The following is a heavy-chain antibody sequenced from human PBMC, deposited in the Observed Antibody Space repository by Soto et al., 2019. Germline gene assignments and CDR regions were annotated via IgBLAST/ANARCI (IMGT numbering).Heavy chain of an antibody. D-gene: IGHD3-10*01. CDR1: GASINNFAYY. J-gene: IGHJ5*01. Sequence: SETLSLTCSVSGASINNFAYYWGWIRQPPGKGLEWIGSVYYNENTYYNPSLKSRVAISIDTAKNQFSLNLRSVTAADTAIYFCARRERYYGSPGWFDPWSQGTLVTVSS. CDR3: ARRERYYGSPGWFDP. V-gene: IGHV4-39*01. CDR2: VYYNENT.